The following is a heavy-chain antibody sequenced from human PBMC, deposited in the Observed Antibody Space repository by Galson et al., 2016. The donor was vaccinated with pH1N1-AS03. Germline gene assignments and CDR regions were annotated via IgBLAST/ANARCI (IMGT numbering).Heavy chain of an antibody. D-gene: IGHD5-12*01. Sequence: SLRLSCAASGFTLSSYEMNWVRQAPGKGLEWVSYISSSGSTIYYADSVKGRFTISIDNAKNSLYLQMNSQRAEDTAVYYRARDDSGYDLFYYYGMDVWGQGTTVTVSS. CDR1: GFTLSSYE. CDR3: ARDDSGYDLFYYYGMDV. V-gene: IGHV3-48*03. CDR2: ISSSGSTI. J-gene: IGHJ6*02.